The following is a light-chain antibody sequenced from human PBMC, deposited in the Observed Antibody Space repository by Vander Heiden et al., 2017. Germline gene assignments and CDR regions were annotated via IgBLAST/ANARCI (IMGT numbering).Light chain of an antibody. Sequence: EIVLTQSPATLSLSPGQRATLSCTASQSVSSYLAWYQQKPGQAPRLLIYDASNRATGIPARFIGSGSGTDFTLTISSLEPEDFAVYYCQQRSNWPRTFGQGTKLEIK. CDR2: DAS. V-gene: IGKV3-11*01. J-gene: IGKJ2*01. CDR1: QSVSSY. CDR3: QQRSNWPRT.